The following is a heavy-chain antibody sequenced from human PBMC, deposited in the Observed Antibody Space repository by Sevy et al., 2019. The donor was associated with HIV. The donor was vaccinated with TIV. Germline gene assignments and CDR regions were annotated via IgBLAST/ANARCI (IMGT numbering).Heavy chain of an antibody. V-gene: IGHV3-21*01. D-gene: IGHD3-10*01. CDR2: ISSSSSYI. CDR3: ARDYYGSGSYYYYYYYGMDV. CDR1: GFTFSSYS. Sequence: GGSLRLSCAASGFTFSSYSMNWVRQAPGNGLEWVSSISSSSSYIYYADSVKGRFTISRDNAKNSLYLQMNSLRAEDTAVYYCARDYYGSGSYYYYYYYGMDVSGQGTTVTVSS. J-gene: IGHJ6*02.